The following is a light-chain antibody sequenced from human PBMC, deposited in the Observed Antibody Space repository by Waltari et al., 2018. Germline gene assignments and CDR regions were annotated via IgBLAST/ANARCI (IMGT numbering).Light chain of an antibody. Sequence: QSALTQPRSVSGSPGQSVTISCTGTTSDVGGYDYVSWYQHHPGKAPTRLIYAVRGRPPGVPDRFFGSKAATTASLTISGLQAEDEADYYCCSFAGPYTWVFGGGTKLTVL. CDR1: TSDVGGYDY. CDR2: AVR. CDR3: CSFAGPYTWV. J-gene: IGLJ3*02. V-gene: IGLV2-11*01.